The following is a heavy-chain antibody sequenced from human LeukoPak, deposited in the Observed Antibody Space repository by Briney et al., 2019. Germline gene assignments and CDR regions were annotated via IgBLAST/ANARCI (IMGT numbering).Heavy chain of an antibody. CDR2: INHSGST. V-gene: IGHV4-39*01. CDR1: GFSLSTSGVG. J-gene: IGHJ3*02. Sequence: SGPTLVNPTQTLTLTCTFSGFSLSTSGVGVGWIRQPPGKGLEWIGEINHSGSTNYNPSLKSRVTISVDTSKNQFSLKLSSVTAADTAVYYCARHCSSTSCYGGLGWRTTWMNAFDIWGQGTMVTVSS. CDR3: ARHCSSTSCYGGLGWRTTWMNAFDI. D-gene: IGHD2-2*01.